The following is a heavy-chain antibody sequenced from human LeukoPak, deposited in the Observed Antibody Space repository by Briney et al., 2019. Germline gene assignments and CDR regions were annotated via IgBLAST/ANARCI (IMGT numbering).Heavy chain of an antibody. J-gene: IGHJ6*02. CDR1: GFTFTSSA. D-gene: IGHD5-18*01. CDR3: AADLEIQLWFGVGYGMDV. CDR2: IVVGSGNT. Sequence: GASVKVSCKTSGFTFTSSAMQWVRQARGQRLEWIGWIVVGSGNTKYAQRFQERVAITRDTSTSTAYMELSSLRSEDTAVYYCAADLEIQLWFGVGYGMDVWGQGTTVTVSS. V-gene: IGHV1-58*02.